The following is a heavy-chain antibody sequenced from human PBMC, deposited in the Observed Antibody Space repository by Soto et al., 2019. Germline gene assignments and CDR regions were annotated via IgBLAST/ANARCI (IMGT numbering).Heavy chain of an antibody. CDR1: GGSISSYY. Sequence: SETLSLTCTVSGGSISSYYWSWIRQPPGKGLEWIGYIYYSGSTNYNPSLKSRVTISVDTSKNQFSLKLSSVTAADTAVYYCARVKGYCVYYYIRRYDPFAFWGQGTLVTVSS. J-gene: IGHJ3*01. CDR3: ARVKGYCVYYYIRRYDPFAF. CDR2: IYYSGST. V-gene: IGHV4-59*01. D-gene: IGHD5-12*01.